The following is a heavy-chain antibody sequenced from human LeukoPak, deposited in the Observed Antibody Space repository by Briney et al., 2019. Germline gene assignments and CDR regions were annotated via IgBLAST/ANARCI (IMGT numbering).Heavy chain of an antibody. J-gene: IGHJ2*01. V-gene: IGHV1-2*02. Sequence: GASVKVSCKASGFALTDYYIHWVRQAPGQGLEWMGWINPNSGGTNYAQKFQGRVTMTRDTSIHTAYMELTSLRSGETAVYYCARGPTTNGGYWYFDLWGRATLVTVSS. CDR1: GFALTDYY. CDR2: INPNSGGT. CDR3: ARGPTTNGGYWYFDL. D-gene: IGHD2-8*01.